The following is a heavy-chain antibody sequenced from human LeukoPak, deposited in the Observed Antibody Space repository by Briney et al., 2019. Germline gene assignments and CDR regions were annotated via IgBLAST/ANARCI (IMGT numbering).Heavy chain of an antibody. CDR3: ARGDGLPRRRYFDS. CDR1: GFTFSSYA. J-gene: IGHJ4*02. Sequence: GGSLRLSCAASGFTFSSYAMSWVRQAPGKGLEWVSIIGIYGVTTFHADSVKGRFTISRDNSKNTLYLQMNSLRAEDTAVYYCARGDGLPRRRYFDSGGQGTLVTVSS. CDR2: IGIYGVTT. V-gene: IGHV3-23*01. D-gene: IGHD3/OR15-3a*01.